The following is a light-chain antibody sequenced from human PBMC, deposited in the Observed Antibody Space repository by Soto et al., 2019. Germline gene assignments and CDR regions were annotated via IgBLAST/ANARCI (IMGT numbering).Light chain of an antibody. Sequence: DIVMTQSPYSLAVSLGERATINCNSSQSVLYSSNNKNYLAWYQQKPGQPPKLLIYWASTRESGVPDRFSGSGSGTDFTLTISSLQAEDVAVYYCQQYYSTPLLTFGGGTKVDIK. J-gene: IGKJ4*01. CDR3: QQYYSTPLLT. CDR2: WAS. CDR1: QSVLYSSNNKNY. V-gene: IGKV4-1*01.